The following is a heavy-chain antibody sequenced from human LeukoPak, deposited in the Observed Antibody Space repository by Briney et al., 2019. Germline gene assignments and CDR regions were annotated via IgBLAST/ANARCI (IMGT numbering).Heavy chain of an antibody. CDR1: GGSISSYY. Sequence: PSETLSLTCTVSGGSISSYYWSWIRQPPGKGLEWIGYIYYSGSTNYNPSLKSRVTISVDTSKNQFSLKLSSVTAADTAVYYCATTTIRLGYWGQGTLVTVSS. V-gene: IGHV4-59*12. CDR2: IYYSGST. D-gene: IGHD1-26*01. J-gene: IGHJ4*02. CDR3: ATTTIRLGY.